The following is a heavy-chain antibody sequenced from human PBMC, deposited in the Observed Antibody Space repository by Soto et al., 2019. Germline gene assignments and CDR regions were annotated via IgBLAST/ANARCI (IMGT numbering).Heavy chain of an antibody. CDR3: ARELYCSSTSCYGPESALSQGFDY. CDR2: ISGSGDRT. Sequence: GGSLRLSCAASGITISNYPMSWVRQAPGKGLDWVSGISGSGDRTYYADSVKGRFTISRDNSKNTLYLQMNSLRAEDTAVHYCARELYCSSTSCYGPESALSQGFDYWGQGTLVTVSS. CDR1: GITISNYP. D-gene: IGHD2-2*01. J-gene: IGHJ4*02. V-gene: IGHV3-23*01.